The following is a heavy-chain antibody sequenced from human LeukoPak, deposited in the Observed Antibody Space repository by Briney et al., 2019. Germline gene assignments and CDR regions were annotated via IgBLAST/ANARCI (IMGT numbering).Heavy chain of an antibody. J-gene: IGHJ3*02. CDR3: ARDQYTDAFDI. Sequence: GGSLRLSCAASGFTFSSYTMNWVRQTPGKGLEWVSYISGNSGTIYYADSVKGRFTISRDNSKNTLYLQMNSLRAEDTAVYYCARDQYTDAFDIWGQGTMVTVSS. CDR2: ISGNSGTI. D-gene: IGHD2-2*02. V-gene: IGHV3-48*01. CDR1: GFTFSSYT.